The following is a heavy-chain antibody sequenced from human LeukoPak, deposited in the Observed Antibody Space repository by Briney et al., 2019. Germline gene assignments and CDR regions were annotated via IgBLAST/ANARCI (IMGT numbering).Heavy chain of an antibody. CDR3: ARTQPFGYSYGPYFDY. J-gene: IGHJ4*02. CDR1: GGSISGYY. Sequence: PSETLSLTCTVSGGSISGYYWSWIRQPPGKGLEWIGYIYYNGNTDYNPSLKSRVTISVDTSKNQFSLKVNSVTAADTAVYYCARTQPFGYSYGPYFDYWGQGTLVTASS. V-gene: IGHV4-59*08. D-gene: IGHD5-18*01. CDR2: IYYNGNT.